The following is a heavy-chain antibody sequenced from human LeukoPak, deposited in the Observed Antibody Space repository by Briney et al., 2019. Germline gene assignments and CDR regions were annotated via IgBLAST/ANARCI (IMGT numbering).Heavy chain of an antibody. Sequence: SETLSLTCAVYGGSFSGYYWSWIRQPPGKGLEWIGRIVTSGSTNYNPSLKSRVTMSVDTSKSQFSLKLSSVIAADTAVYYCARGKGYSSGWYFDYWGQGTLVTVSS. CDR2: IVTSGST. CDR1: GGSFSGYY. J-gene: IGHJ4*02. CDR3: ARGKGYSSGWYFDY. D-gene: IGHD6-19*01. V-gene: IGHV4-59*10.